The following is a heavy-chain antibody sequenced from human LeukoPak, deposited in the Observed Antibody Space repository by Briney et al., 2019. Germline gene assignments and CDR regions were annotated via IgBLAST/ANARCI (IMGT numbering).Heavy chain of an antibody. CDR2: ISAYNGNT. V-gene: IGHV1-18*01. CDR3: ARDTYYYDSSGYSGWFDP. Sequence: ASVKASCKASGYTFTIYGISGVRQAPGQGLEWKGWISAYNGNTNYAQKLQGRVTMTTDTSTSTAYMELRSLRSDDTAVYYCARDTYYYDSSGYSGWFDPWGQGTLVTVSS. CDR1: GYTFTIYG. D-gene: IGHD3-22*01. J-gene: IGHJ5*02.